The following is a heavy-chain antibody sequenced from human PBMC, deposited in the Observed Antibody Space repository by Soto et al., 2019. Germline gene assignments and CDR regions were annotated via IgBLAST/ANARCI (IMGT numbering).Heavy chain of an antibody. CDR1: GGSISSGCYS. Sequence: SETLSLTCAVSGGSISSGCYSLSWIRHPPGKGLEWIGYIYHSWSTYYNPSLKSRVTISVDRSKNQFSLKLSSVTAADTAVYYWAGGAMITFGGVIGPTLDYWGQGTLVTVSS. J-gene: IGHJ4*02. CDR2: IYHSWST. V-gene: IGHV4-30-2*01. CDR3: AGGAMITFGGVIGPTLDY. D-gene: IGHD3-16*02.